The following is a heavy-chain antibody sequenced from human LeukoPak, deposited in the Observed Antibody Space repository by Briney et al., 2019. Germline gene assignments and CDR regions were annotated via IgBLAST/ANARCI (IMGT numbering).Heavy chain of an antibody. J-gene: IGHJ1*01. CDR3: ATRDGSPGY. V-gene: IGHV3-7*01. D-gene: IGHD5-24*01. CDR2: IKQDGSEK. CDR1: AFTFSSYW. Sequence: GGSLRLSCAASAFTFSSYWMSWVRQAPGNGLEWVANIKQDGSEKYYVDSVKGRFTISRDNAKNSLYLQMNNLRAEDTAVYYCATRDGSPGYWGQGTLVSVSS.